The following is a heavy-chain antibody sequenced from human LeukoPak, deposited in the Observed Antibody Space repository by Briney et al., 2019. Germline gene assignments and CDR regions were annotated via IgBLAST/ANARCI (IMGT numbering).Heavy chain of an antibody. CDR2: INLNTVVT. CDR1: GYTFTAYY. J-gene: IGHJ4*02. CDR3: ASYPRYVSTPSFDY. V-gene: IGHV1-2*02. D-gene: IGHD2-15*01. Sequence: ASVKVSCKPSGYTFTAYYLHWGRQTPGQRLERRGWINLNTVVTETAQNCQGRVTITTETTTRTAYFGLSTLTSDDTAVYYCASYPRYVSTPSFDYWGEGTLVTVSS.